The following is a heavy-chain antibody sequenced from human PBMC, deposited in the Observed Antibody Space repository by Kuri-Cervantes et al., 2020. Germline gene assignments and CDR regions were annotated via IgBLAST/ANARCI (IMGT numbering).Heavy chain of an antibody. CDR2: INPSSGAT. CDR3: ATASGYCSGGSCPN. CDR1: GYTFSGYY. Sequence: ASVKVSCKASGYTFSGYYMHWVRQAPGQGLEWMGWINPSSGATNYAQEFQGRVTVTRDTSISTAYMELSSLRSDDTAVYYCATASGYCSGGSCPNWGQGTLVTVSS. J-gene: IGHJ4*02. D-gene: IGHD2-15*01. V-gene: IGHV1-2*02.